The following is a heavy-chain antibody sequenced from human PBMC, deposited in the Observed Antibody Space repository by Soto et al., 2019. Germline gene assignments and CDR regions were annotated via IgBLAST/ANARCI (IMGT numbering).Heavy chain of an antibody. Sequence: GESLKIFCNVSTFTFPNSWIAWVRQMPGKGLEYLGIIFPSDSETKYSPSFQGQVTISSDASISAIYLHLSSLRASDTGMYYCARPIYSGYEVIEGRGFDIWGQGIMVTVSS. CDR2: IFPSDSET. CDR3: ARPIYSGYEVIEGRGFDI. V-gene: IGHV5-51*01. CDR1: TFTFPNSW. J-gene: IGHJ3*02. D-gene: IGHD5-12*01.